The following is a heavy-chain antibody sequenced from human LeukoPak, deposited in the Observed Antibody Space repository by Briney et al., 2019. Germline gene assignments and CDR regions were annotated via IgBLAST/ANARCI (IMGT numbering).Heavy chain of an antibody. CDR1: GYNLTELS. Sequence: ASVKVSCKVSGYNLTELSMHWVRQAPGKGLEWMGGFDPGDGETIYAQKFQGRVTMTEDTSTDTAYMELSSLRSEDTAVYYCATARFAVVVPAAPLYYYGMDVWGQGTTVTVSS. CDR3: ATARFAVVVPAAPLYYYGMDV. D-gene: IGHD2-2*01. V-gene: IGHV1-24*01. J-gene: IGHJ6*02. CDR2: FDPGDGET.